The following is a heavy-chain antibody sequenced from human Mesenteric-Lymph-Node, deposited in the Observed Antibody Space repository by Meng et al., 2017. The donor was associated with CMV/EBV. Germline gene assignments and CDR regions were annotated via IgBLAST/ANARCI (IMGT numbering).Heavy chain of an antibody. CDR1: GFPVRRHS. CDR2: IYSNSNT. V-gene: IGHV3-53*01. J-gene: IGHJ5*01. CDR3: ARAVEYHNLGDWFDS. D-gene: IGHD2/OR15-2a*01. Sequence: ASGFPVRRHSLGSVRQTPGTGLGCVSIIYSNSNTFYTDSVEGRFNVYRENSKNTLYLHLNSLRAEDTGVYYCARAVEYHNLGDWFDSWSQGTLVTVSS.